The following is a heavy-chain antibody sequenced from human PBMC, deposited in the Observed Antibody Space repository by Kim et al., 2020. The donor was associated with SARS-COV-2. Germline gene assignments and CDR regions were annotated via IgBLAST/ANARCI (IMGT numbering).Heavy chain of an antibody. D-gene: IGHD1-7*01. Sequence: SGPTLVNPTQTLTLTCTFSGFSLSTRGMCVNWILQPPGKALEWLARIDWDDDKYYNTSLKTRLTIPKDTSKNQVVLTMTNMDPVDTATYYCARRRGTGTTMSQSYHYYMDVWGKGATVTVSS. V-gene: IGHV2-70*11. CDR3: ARRRGTGTTMSQSYHYYMDV. CDR2: IDWDDDK. CDR1: GFSLSTRGMC. J-gene: IGHJ6*03.